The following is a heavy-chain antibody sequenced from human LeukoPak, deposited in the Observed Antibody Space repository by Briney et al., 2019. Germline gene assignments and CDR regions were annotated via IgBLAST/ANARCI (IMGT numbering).Heavy chain of an antibody. Sequence: GGSLRLSCAASGFTFSNAYMNWVRQAPGKGLEWVGRIKPKTGGETTEYAAPVKDRFSISRDDSKSMMYLQMNSLKTEDTAVYYCITPLPYSAQGGQGTLVTVSS. CDR2: IKPKTGGETT. CDR3: ITPLPYSAQ. J-gene: IGHJ4*02. D-gene: IGHD2-21*01. CDR1: GFTFSNAY. V-gene: IGHV3-15*07.